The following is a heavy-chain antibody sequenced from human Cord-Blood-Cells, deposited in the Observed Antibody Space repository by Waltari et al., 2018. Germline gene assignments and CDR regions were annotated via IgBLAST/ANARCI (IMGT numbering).Heavy chain of an antibody. V-gene: IGHV4-34*01. J-gene: IGHJ3*02. CDR1: GGSFSGYY. D-gene: IGHD3-3*01. Sequence: QVQLQQWGAGLLKPSETLSLTCAVYGGSFSGYYWSWIRQPPGKGLEWIGEINHSGSTNSNPSLERRVTISVATSKNQFSLKLNSVTAADTAVYYCAIDFWSGYDAFDIWGQGTMVTVSS. CDR2: INHSGST. CDR3: AIDFWSGYDAFDI.